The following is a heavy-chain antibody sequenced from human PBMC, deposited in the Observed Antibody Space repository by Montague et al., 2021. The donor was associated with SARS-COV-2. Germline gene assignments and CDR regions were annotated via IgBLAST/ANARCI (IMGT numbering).Heavy chain of an antibody. CDR2: SYYGGST. V-gene: IGHV4-59*01. CDR3: ARIPHTPGRWLLGSRGASIPQSFWFDP. J-gene: IGHJ5*02. Sequence: SETLSLTCTVSGGSISSYYWNWIRQPPGKGLEWIGYSYYGGSTXXXPSXXXRGTISVDTYKNQFSLKLSSVTAADTAVYYCARIPHTPGRWLLGSRGASIPQSFWFDPWGQGTLVTVSS. D-gene: IGHD5-24*01. CDR1: GGSISSYY.